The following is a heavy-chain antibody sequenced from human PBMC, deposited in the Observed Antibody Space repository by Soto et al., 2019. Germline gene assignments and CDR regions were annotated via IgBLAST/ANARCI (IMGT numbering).Heavy chain of an antibody. CDR3: ARDLTAAADYYFDY. CDR1: GGSISSYY. D-gene: IGHD6-13*01. V-gene: IGHV4-4*07. CDR2: IYTSGST. Sequence: QVQLQESGPGLVKPSETLSLTCTVSGGSISSYYWSWIRQPAGKGLEWIGRIYTSGSTNYNPSLKSRVTMSVDTSKNQFSLKLSSVTAADTAVYYCARDLTAAADYYFDYWGQGTLVTVSS. J-gene: IGHJ4*02.